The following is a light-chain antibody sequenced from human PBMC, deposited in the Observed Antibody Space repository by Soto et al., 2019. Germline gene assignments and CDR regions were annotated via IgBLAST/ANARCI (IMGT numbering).Light chain of an antibody. V-gene: IGKV1-5*03. CDR3: QHYNSYSEA. J-gene: IGKJ1*01. CDR2: KAS. Sequence: IQMTQSPFSLSASVVDIVPITFPASQGIRDDLSWYQQKPGKAPKLLIYKASTLKSGVPSRFSGSGSGTEFTLTISSLQPDDFATYYCQHYNSYSEAFGQGTKVDIK. CDR1: QGIRDD.